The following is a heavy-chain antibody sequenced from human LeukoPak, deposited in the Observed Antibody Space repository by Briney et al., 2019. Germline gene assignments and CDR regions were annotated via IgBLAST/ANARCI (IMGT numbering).Heavy chain of an antibody. CDR3: VKATGKNYYYGMDV. J-gene: IGHJ6*02. V-gene: IGHV3-64D*09. Sequence: GGSLRLSCSASGFTFSNYAMHWVRQAPGKGLEYVSAITANGGSIYYADSVKGRFTISRDNSKNTLYLQMSSLRAEDTAVYYCVKATGKNYYYGMDVWGQGTTVIVSS. CDR1: GFTFSNYA. CDR2: ITANGGSI. D-gene: IGHD1-14*01.